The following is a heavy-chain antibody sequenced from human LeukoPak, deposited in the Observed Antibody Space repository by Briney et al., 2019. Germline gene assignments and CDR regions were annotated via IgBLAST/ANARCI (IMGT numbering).Heavy chain of an antibody. CDR3: ARGGADYVIGY. V-gene: IGHV3-21*01. Sequence: GGSLRLSCVASGFTFSSYGMNWVRQAPGKGLKWVSSISGRGRYIYYADCLKGRFTISRDNAKNSLYLQMNSLRAEDTAVYYCARGGADYVIGYWGQGTLVTVSS. D-gene: IGHD4-17*01. CDR1: GFTFSSYG. CDR2: ISGRGRYI. J-gene: IGHJ4*02.